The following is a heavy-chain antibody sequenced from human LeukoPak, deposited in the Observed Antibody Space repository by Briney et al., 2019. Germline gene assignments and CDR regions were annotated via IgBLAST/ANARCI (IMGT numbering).Heavy chain of an antibody. CDR1: GGSISSYY. CDR2: IYTSGST. J-gene: IGHJ5*02. D-gene: IGHD6-13*01. V-gene: IGHV4-4*07. Sequence: PSETLSLTCTVSGGSISSYYWSWIRQPAGKGLEWIGRIYTSGSTNYNPSLKSRVTISVDTSKNQFSLKLSSVTAADTAVYYCARDDRGSSNWVETGFDPWGQGTLVTVSS. CDR3: ARDDRGSSNWVETGFDP.